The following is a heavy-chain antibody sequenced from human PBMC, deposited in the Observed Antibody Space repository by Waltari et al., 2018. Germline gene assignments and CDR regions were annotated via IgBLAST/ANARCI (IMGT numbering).Heavy chain of an antibody. Sequence: QVQLQESGPGLVKPSETLSLTCAVSGYSISRGSFWVWIGPPPGKGLEWMGSIYHCGGTYYNPSLKSRVTISVDTSKNQFSLKLSSVTAADTAVYYCARDIPLEWLSPDAFDIWGQGTMVTVSS. V-gene: IGHV4-38-2*02. CDR3: ARDIPLEWLSPDAFDI. CDR2: IYHCGGT. D-gene: IGHD3-3*01. J-gene: IGHJ3*02. CDR1: GYSISRGSF.